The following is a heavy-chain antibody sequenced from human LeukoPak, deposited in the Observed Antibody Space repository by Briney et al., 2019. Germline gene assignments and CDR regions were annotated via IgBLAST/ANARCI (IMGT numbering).Heavy chain of an antibody. CDR1: GNSFTTYW. J-gene: IGHJ3*02. Sequence: GESLKISCMDSGNSFTTYWIAWVRQMPGKGLEWMGIIDLDDSDTTYSPSFQGQVTISADKSFNTAYLQWSSLQASDTAMYYCARLSYYHDSSGHYFKDAFDIWGQGTMVTVSS. V-gene: IGHV5-51*01. CDR2: IDLDDSDT. D-gene: IGHD3-22*01. CDR3: ARLSYYHDSSGHYFKDAFDI.